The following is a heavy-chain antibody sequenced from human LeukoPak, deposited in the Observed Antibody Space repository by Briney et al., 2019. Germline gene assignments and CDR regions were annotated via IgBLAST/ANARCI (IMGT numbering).Heavy chain of an antibody. J-gene: IGHJ4*02. CDR1: RFTFSSYS. CDR3: ARRGYHDSSGYDY. Sequence: GGSLRLSCAASRFTFSSYSMNWVRQAPGKGLEWVSSISGTSSDIYYADSVKGRFTISRDNAKNSVFLQINNLRAEDTAIYYCARRGYHDSSGYDYWGQGTLVTVSS. D-gene: IGHD3-22*01. V-gene: IGHV3-21*01. CDR2: ISGTSSDI.